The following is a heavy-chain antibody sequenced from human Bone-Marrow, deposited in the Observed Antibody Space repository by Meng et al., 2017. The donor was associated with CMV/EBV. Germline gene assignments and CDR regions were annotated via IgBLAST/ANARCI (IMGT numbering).Heavy chain of an antibody. J-gene: IGHJ4*02. CDR3: AKEPRRNKWSIDY. D-gene: IGHD2-15*01. CDR2: IWYDGSNK. CDR1: GFTFSSYG. Sequence: CAASGFTFSSYGMHWVRQAPGKGLEWVAVIWYDGSNKYYADSVKGRFTISRDNSKNTLYLQMNSLRAEDTAVYYCAKEPRRNKWSIDYWGQGTLVTVSS. V-gene: IGHV3-33*06.